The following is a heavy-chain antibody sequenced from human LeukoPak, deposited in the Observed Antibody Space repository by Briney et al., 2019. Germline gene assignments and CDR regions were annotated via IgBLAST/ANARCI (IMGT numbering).Heavy chain of an antibody. J-gene: IGHJ1*01. Sequence: SVKVSCKASGGTFSSYAISWVRQAPGQGLEWMGGIIPIFGTANYAQKFQGRVTITADESTSTAYMELSSLRSEDTAVYYCALSPSAYYYDSSGYYHAEYFQHWGQGTLVTVSS. CDR3: ALSPSAYYYDSSGYYHAEYFQH. V-gene: IGHV1-69*13. CDR1: GGTFSSYA. D-gene: IGHD3-22*01. CDR2: IIPIFGTA.